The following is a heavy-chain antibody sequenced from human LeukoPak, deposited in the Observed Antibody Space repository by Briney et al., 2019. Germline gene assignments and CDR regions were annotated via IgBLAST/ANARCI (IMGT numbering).Heavy chain of an antibody. CDR3: ARGSSWLDP. CDR1: GVSISSYY. CDR2: IDYSGST. Sequence: PSETLSLTCTVSGVSISSYYWTWIRQPPGKGLEWIGYIDYSGSTNYNSSLKSRVTISVDTSKNQFSLKLSSVTAADTAVYYCARGSSWLDPWGQGALVTVSS. V-gene: IGHV4-59*01. J-gene: IGHJ5*02.